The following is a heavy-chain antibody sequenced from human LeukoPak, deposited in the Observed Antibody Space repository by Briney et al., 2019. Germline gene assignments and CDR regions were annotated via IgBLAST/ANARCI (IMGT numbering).Heavy chain of an antibody. CDR2: INPNSNTI. V-gene: IGHV3-11*04. CDR3: ATESGWLFDY. Sequence: GGSLRLSCAAAGFTFSDRYMSWIRQAPGKGMEWVAYINPNSNTIHYADSVKGRFTISRDNAKNSLFLQVNSLRAEDTAMYYCATESGWLFDYWGQGTLVTVSS. CDR1: GFTFSDRY. J-gene: IGHJ4*02. D-gene: IGHD6-19*01.